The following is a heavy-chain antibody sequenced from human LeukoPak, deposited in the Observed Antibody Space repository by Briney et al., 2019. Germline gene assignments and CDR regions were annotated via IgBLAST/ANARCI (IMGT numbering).Heavy chain of an antibody. CDR2: ISYDGTNK. J-gene: IGHJ4*02. V-gene: IGHV3-30-3*01. Sequence: GGSLRLSCAASGFTFTSNAMHWVREAPGKLEWVASISYDGTNKYYADSVKGRFTISRDNSKNTLYLQMNSLRHDDTAIYYCARDHGAQWGQGTLVTVSS. CDR1: GFTFTSNA. CDR3: ARDHGAQ. D-gene: IGHD3-10*01.